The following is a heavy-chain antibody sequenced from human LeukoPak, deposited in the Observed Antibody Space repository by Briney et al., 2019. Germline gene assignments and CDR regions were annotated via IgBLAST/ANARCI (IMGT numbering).Heavy chain of an antibody. V-gene: IGHV3-48*01. Sequence: GGSLRLSCAASGFTFSSYSMNWVRQAPGKGLEWVSYISSSSSTIYYADSVKGRFTISRDNAKNSLYLQMNSLRAEDTAVYYCAKGIRFLERFFDYWGQGTLVTVSS. J-gene: IGHJ4*02. CDR3: AKGIRFLERFFDY. D-gene: IGHD3-3*01. CDR2: ISSSSSTI. CDR1: GFTFSSYS.